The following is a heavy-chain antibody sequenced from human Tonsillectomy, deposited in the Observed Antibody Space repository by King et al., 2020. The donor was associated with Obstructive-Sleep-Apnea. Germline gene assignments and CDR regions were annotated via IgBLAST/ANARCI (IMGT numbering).Heavy chain of an antibody. D-gene: IGHD3-22*01. Sequence: DVQLVESGGVVVQPGGSLRLSCAASGFTFDDYAMHWVRQAPGKGLEWVSLINWDGTSTYYADSVKGRFTISRDNSKNSLYLQMNSLRAEDTALYYCARDGDSGGYYLGDFWGQGTLLTVSS. J-gene: IGHJ4*02. V-gene: IGHV3-43D*03. CDR1: GFTFDDYA. CDR2: INWDGTST. CDR3: ARDGDSGGYYLGDF.